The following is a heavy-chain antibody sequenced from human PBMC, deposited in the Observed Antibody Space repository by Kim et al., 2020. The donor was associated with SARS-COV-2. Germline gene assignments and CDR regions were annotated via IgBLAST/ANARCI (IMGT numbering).Heavy chain of an antibody. V-gene: IGHV4-34*01. D-gene: IGHD6-13*01. Sequence: SETLSLTCAVYGGSFSGYYWSWIRQPPGKGLEWIGEINHSGSTNYNPSLKSRVTISVDTSKNQFSLKLSSVTAADTAAFYCSRGPSYSSSWYGLRYYFD. CDR3: SRGPSYSSSWYGLRYYFD. J-gene: IGHJ4*01. CDR2: INHSGST. CDR1: GGSFSGYY.